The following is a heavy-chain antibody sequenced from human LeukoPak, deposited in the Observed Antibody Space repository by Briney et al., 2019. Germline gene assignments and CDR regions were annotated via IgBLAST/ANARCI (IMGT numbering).Heavy chain of an antibody. CDR3: ARLPNYDFWSGSSGFDP. CDR2: IYYSGST. J-gene: IGHJ5*02. V-gene: IGHV4-39*01. Sequence: PSETLSLTCTVSGGSISSSSYYWGWIRQPPGKGLEWIGSIYYSGSTYYNPSLKSRVTISVDTSKNQFSLKLSSVTAADTAVYYCARLPNYDFWSGSSGFDPWGQGTLVTVSS. D-gene: IGHD3-3*01. CDR1: GGSISSSSYY.